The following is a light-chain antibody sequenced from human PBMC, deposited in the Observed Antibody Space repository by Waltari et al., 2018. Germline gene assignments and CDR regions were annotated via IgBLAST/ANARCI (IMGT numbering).Light chain of an antibody. CDR1: ESISSW. V-gene: IGKV1-5*03. CDR3: QQYNSYSRT. J-gene: IGKJ1*01. CDR2: KAY. Sequence: DIQMTQSPSTLSASVGDRVTITCRASESISSWLAWYQQEPGKAPKLLIYKAYSLESGVPSRFSGSGSGTEFTLTVSSLQPDDLATYYCQQYNSYSRTFGQGTKVEIK.